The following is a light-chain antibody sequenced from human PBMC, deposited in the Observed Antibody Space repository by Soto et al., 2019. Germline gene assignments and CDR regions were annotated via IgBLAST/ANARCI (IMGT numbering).Light chain of an antibody. CDR1: SSDVGGYNF. V-gene: IGLV2-8*01. CDR3: SSYAGSSIPVA. J-gene: IGLJ2*01. CDR2: DVT. Sequence: QSVLTQPPSASGSPGQSVTISCTGASSDVGGYNFVSWYQHHPGKAPRLMIYDVTQRPSGVPDRFSGSKSGSTASLTVSGLEVDDEAYYYCSSYAGSSIPVAFGGGTKLTVL.